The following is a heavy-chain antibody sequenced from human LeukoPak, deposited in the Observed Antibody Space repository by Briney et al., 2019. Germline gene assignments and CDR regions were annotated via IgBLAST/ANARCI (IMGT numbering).Heavy chain of an antibody. V-gene: IGHV3-20*04. CDR2: INWNGGST. Sequence: GGSLRLSCAASGFTFDDYGMSWGRQAPGKGLEWVSGINWNGGSTGYADSVKGRFTISRDNAKNSMYLQMYSLRSDDTALYYCAARGGYCTNGVCHEVRGYWGQGTLVTVSS. J-gene: IGHJ4*02. D-gene: IGHD2-8*01. CDR1: GFTFDDYG. CDR3: AARGGYCTNGVCHEVRGY.